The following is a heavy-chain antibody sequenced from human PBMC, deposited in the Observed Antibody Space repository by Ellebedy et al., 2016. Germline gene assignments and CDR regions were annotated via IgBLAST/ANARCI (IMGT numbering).Heavy chain of an antibody. CDR3: AREDYYDSSGYYYPGYFDY. CDR1: GFTFSSYW. V-gene: IGHV3-7*01. J-gene: IGHJ4*02. D-gene: IGHD3-22*01. Sequence: GESLKISCAASGFTFSSYWMSWVRQAPGKGLEWVANIKQDGSEKYYVDSVKGRFTISRDNAKNSLYLQMNSLRAEDTAVYYCAREDYYDSSGYYYPGYFDYWGQGTLVTVSS. CDR2: IKQDGSEK.